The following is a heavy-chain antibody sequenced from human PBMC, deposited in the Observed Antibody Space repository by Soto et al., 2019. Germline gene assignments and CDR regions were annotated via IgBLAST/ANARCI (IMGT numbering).Heavy chain of an antibody. CDR2: ISWNSGSI. CDR1: GFTFDDYA. CDR3: AKGVGEDTALFDY. D-gene: IGHD2-15*01. J-gene: IGHJ4*02. Sequence: EVQLVESGGGLVQPGRSLRLSCAASGFTFDDYAMHWVRQAPGKGLEWVSGISWNSGSIGYADSVKGRFTISRDNAKNSLYLQMNSLRAAHTALYYCAKGVGEDTALFDYWGQGTLVTVSS. V-gene: IGHV3-9*01.